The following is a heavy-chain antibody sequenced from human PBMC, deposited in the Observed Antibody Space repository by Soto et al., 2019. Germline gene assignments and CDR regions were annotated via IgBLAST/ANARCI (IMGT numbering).Heavy chain of an antibody. CDR1: GGSISSSSYY. CDR3: ARSGNSSGWRVYYFDY. Sequence: QLQLQESGPGLVKPSETLSLTCTVSGGSISSSSYYWGWIRQPPGKGLEWIGSIYYSGSTYYNPSLKSRVTIAVDTSKNQFSLKLSSVTAADTAVYYCARSGNSSGWRVYYFDYWGQGTLVTVSS. CDR2: IYYSGST. V-gene: IGHV4-39*01. D-gene: IGHD6-19*01. J-gene: IGHJ4*02.